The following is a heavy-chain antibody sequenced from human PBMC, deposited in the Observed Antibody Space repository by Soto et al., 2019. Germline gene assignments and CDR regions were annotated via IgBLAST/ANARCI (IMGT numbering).Heavy chain of an antibody. V-gene: IGHV3-66*02. Sequence: GGSLRLSCAASGFTVSSNYMSWVRQAPGKGLEWVSVIYSGGSTYYADSVKGRFTISRDNSKNTLYLQMNSLRAEDTAVYYCARDYSSSWYYFDYWGQGTLVTVSS. CDR2: IYSGGST. J-gene: IGHJ4*02. D-gene: IGHD6-13*01. CDR3: ARDYSSSWYYFDY. CDR1: GFTVSSNY.